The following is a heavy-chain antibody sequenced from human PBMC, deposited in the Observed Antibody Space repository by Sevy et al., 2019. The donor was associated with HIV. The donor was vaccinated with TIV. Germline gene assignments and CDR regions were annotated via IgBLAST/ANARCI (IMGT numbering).Heavy chain of an antibody. Sequence: GGSLRLSCAASGFTFSSYSMNWVRQAPGKGLEWVSSISSSRSYIYYADSVKGRFTISRDNAKNSLYLQMNSLRAEDTAVYYCARAHFYSSGWYWFDPWGQGTLVTVSS. D-gene: IGHD6-19*01. CDR3: ARAHFYSSGWYWFDP. CDR2: ISSSRSYI. V-gene: IGHV3-21*01. CDR1: GFTFSSYS. J-gene: IGHJ5*02.